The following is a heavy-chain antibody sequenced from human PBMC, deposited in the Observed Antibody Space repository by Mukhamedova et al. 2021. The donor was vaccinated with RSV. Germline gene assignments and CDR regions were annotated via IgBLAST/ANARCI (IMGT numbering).Heavy chain of an antibody. Sequence: AISGSGGSTYYADSVKGRFTISRDNSKNTLYLQMNSLRAEDTAVYYCAKDRSREQQLVIWGQGTLVTVSS. CDR3: AKDRSREQQLVI. CDR2: ISGSGGST. J-gene: IGHJ4*02. D-gene: IGHD6-13*01. V-gene: IGHV3-23*01.